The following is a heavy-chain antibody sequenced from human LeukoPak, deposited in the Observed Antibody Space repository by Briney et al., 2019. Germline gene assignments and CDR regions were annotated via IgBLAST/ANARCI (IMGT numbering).Heavy chain of an antibody. CDR2: IYYSGGT. J-gene: IGHJ3*02. V-gene: IGHV4-59*01. CDR1: GGSISSYY. D-gene: IGHD2-21*01. Sequence: SETLSLTCTVSGGSISSYYWSWIRQPPGKGLEWIGYIYYSGGTNYNSSLKSRVTISVDTSKNQFSLKLSSVTAADTAVYYCARSMKLVAFDIWGQGTMVTVSS. CDR3: ARSMKLVAFDI.